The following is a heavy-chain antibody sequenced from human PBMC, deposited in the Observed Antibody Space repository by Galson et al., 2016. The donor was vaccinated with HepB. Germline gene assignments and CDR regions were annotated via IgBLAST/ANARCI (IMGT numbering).Heavy chain of an antibody. J-gene: IGHJ4*02. D-gene: IGHD1-26*01. V-gene: IGHV1-3*01. Sequence: SVKVSCKASGYTFTSYAMHWVRQAPGQRLEWMGWINGGNGNTKYSQKLQGRITITRDRSASTAYMELSSLRSEDTAVYYCARGGFRRWWELHYYFDYWGQGTLVTVSS. CDR2: INGGNGNT. CDR1: GYTFTSYA. CDR3: ARGGFRRWWELHYYFDY.